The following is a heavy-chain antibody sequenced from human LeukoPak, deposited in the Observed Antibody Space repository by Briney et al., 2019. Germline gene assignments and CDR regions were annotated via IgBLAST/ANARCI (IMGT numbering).Heavy chain of an antibody. D-gene: IGHD6-13*01. CDR2: IYHSGDT. CDR3: ARLSSNGATYFDY. Sequence: SETLSLTCTVSGGSISSYSWNWIRQPPGKGLEWIGYIYHSGDTRYNPSLKSRVTISVDTSKSQFSLKVSSVTAADTAVYYCARLSSNGATYFDYGGQGTLVTVSS. V-gene: IGHV4-59*08. J-gene: IGHJ4*02. CDR1: GGSISSYS.